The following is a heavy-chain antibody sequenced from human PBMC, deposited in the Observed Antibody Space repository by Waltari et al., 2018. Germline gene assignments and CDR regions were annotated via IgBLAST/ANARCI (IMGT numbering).Heavy chain of an antibody. Sequence: QVQLVQSGAEVKKPGASVKVSCKASGYTFTGYYMHWVRHAPGQGLEWMGRINPNSGGTNYAQKFQGRVTMTRDTSISTAYMELSRLRSDDTAVYYCARSAPSPYYYYYGMDVWGQGTTVTVSS. V-gene: IGHV1-2*06. CDR2: INPNSGGT. J-gene: IGHJ6*02. CDR3: ARSAPSPYYYYYGMDV. D-gene: IGHD6-25*01. CDR1: GYTFTGYY.